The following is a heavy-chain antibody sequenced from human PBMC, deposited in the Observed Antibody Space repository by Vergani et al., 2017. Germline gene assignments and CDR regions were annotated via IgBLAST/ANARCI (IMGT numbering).Heavy chain of an antibody. V-gene: IGHV3-30-3*01. CDR1: GFTFSSYA. CDR2: ISYDGSNK. CDR3: ARADLKYDPGDAFDI. D-gene: IGHD3-10*01. Sequence: QVQLVESGGGVVQPGRSLRLSCAASGFTFSSYAMHWVRQAPGKGLEWVAVISYDGSNKYYADSVKGRFTISRANSKNTLYLQMNSLRAEDTAVYYCARADLKYDPGDAFDIWGQGTMVTVSS. J-gene: IGHJ3*02.